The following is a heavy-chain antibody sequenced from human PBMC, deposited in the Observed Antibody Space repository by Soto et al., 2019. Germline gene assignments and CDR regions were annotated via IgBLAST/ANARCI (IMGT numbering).Heavy chain of an antibody. CDR1: GGSISSYY. Sequence: PSETLSLTCTVSGGSISSYYWSWIRQPPGKGLEWIGYIYYSGSTNYNPSLKSRVTISVDTSKNQFSLKLSSVTAADTAVYYCGRMTVVVPAANNWFDPWGQGTLVTVSS. J-gene: IGHJ5*02. D-gene: IGHD2-2*01. V-gene: IGHV4-59*08. CDR2: IYYSGST. CDR3: GRMTVVVPAANNWFDP.